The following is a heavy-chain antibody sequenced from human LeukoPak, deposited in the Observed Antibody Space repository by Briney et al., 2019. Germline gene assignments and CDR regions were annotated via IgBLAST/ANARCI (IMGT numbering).Heavy chain of an antibody. V-gene: IGHV3-74*01. Sequence: GGSLRLSCAASGFTFSSHWMHWVRQAPGKGLVWVSRINSDGSSISYADSVKGRFTISRDNSKNTLYLQMNSLRAEDTAVYYCAKDLAAAGGYWGQGTLVTVPS. CDR2: INSDGSSI. CDR3: AKDLAAAGGY. CDR1: GFTFSSHW. J-gene: IGHJ4*02. D-gene: IGHD6-13*01.